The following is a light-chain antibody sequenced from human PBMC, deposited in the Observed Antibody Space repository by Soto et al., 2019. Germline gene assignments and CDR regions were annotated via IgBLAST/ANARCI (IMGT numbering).Light chain of an antibody. CDR1: QSISSSY. CDR3: QQYGSSSYT. J-gene: IGKJ2*01. V-gene: IGKV3-20*01. Sequence: EIVLTQSPGTLSLSPGERATLSCRASQSISSSYLAWYQQKPGQAPRLLIYAASSRATGIPDRFSGSGSGTDFTLIISRLEPEDFAVYYCQQYGSSSYTFGQGTQVEIK. CDR2: AAS.